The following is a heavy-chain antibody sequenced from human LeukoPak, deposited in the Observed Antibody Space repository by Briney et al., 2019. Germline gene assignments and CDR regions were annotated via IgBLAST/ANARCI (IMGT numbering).Heavy chain of an antibody. Sequence: GASVKVSCKASGYTFTGYYMHWVRQAPGQGLEWMGWINPNSGGTNYAQKFQGRVTMTRDTSISTAYMELSRLRSDDTAVYYCATVRGVRWLQERDAFDIWGQGTMVTVSS. V-gene: IGHV1-2*02. CDR3: ATVRGVRWLQERDAFDI. J-gene: IGHJ3*02. CDR2: INPNSGGT. CDR1: GYTFTGYY. D-gene: IGHD5-24*01.